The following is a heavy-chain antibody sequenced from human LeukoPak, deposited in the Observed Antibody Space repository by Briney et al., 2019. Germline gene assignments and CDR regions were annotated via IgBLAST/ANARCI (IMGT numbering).Heavy chain of an antibody. Sequence: TGGSLRLSCAASGFTFSSYAMSWVRQAPGKGLEWVSAISGSGGSTYYADSVKGRFTASRDNSKNTLYLQMNSLRAEDTAVYYCAKVGPHDYGAIVDYWGQGTLVTVSS. J-gene: IGHJ4*02. CDR3: AKVGPHDYGAIVDY. CDR2: ISGSGGST. V-gene: IGHV3-23*01. CDR1: GFTFSSYA. D-gene: IGHD4-17*01.